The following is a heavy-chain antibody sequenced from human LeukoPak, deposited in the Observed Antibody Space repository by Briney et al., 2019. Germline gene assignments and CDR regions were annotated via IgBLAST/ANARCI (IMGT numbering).Heavy chain of an antibody. CDR2: ISTTSSTI. CDR3: ARSRGVSDY. Sequence: GGSLRLSCAASGFTFSSYSMNWVRQAPGKGLEWVSYISTTSSTIYYADSVKGRFTISRDNAKNSLYLQMSSLRDDDTAVYFCARSRGVSDYWGQGTLVTVSS. J-gene: IGHJ4*02. D-gene: IGHD3-10*01. CDR1: GFTFSSYS. V-gene: IGHV3-48*02.